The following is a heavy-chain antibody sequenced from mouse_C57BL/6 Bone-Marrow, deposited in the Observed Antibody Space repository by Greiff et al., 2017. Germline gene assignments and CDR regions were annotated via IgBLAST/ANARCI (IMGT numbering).Heavy chain of an antibody. J-gene: IGHJ4*01. V-gene: IGHV5-12*01. CDR2: ISNGGGST. Sequence: EVQLVESGGGLVQPGGSLKLSCAASGFTFSDYYMYWVRQTPEKRLEWVAYISNGGGSTYYPDTVKGRFTISRDNAKNTRYLQMSRLKSEDTAMYYCARHRGYGNYDYYAMDYWGQGTSVTVSA. CDR1: GFTFSDYY. D-gene: IGHD2-1*01. CDR3: ARHRGYGNYDYYAMDY.